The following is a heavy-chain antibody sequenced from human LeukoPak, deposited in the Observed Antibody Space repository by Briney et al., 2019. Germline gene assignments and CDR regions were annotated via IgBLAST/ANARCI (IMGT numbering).Heavy chain of an antibody. Sequence: GGSLRLSCAASGFTVSDNYMSWVRQAPGKGLEWVSVIYSGGGTFYSDSAKGRFTISRDSSKNTLFLQMNSLRADDTAVYYCARGIAAAGSYWGQGTLVTVSS. CDR1: GFTVSDNY. CDR3: ARGIAAAGSY. D-gene: IGHD6-13*01. CDR2: IYSGGGT. V-gene: IGHV3-53*01. J-gene: IGHJ4*02.